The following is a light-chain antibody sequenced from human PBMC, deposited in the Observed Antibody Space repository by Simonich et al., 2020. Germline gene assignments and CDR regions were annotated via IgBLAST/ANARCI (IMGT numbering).Light chain of an antibody. CDR2: DAS. CDR3: QQYNNWPPLT. V-gene: IGKV3D-20*01. J-gene: IGKJ4*01. Sequence: EIVLTQSPGTLSLSPGARATLSCRASQSVSSSYLAWYQQKPGLAPRLLIYDASSRATGIPDRFSGSGSGTDFTLTISRLEPEDFAVYYCQQYNNWPPLTFGGGTKVEIK. CDR1: QSVSSSY.